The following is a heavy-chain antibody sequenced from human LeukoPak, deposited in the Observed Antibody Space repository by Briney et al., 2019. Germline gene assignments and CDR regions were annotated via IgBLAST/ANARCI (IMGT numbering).Heavy chain of an antibody. D-gene: IGHD6-19*01. CDR2: ISHDASNT. J-gene: IGHJ5*02. CDR1: GFTFYSYG. CDR3: AKDAGQWQNWNWFAP. V-gene: IGHV3-30*18. Sequence: PGGSLTLSCAASGFTFYSYGMHWVRQAPGKGLEWVAAISHDASNTYYGDSVKGRFTISRDNSKNTLYLQMNSLRPEDTAIYYWAKDAGQWQNWNWFAPWGEGTLGIVSS.